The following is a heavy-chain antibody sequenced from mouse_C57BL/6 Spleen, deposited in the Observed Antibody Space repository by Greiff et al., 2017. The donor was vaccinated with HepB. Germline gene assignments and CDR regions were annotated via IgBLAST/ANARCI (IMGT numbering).Heavy chain of an antibody. Sequence: DVKLQESGPGLVKPSQSLSLTCSVTGYSITSGYYWNWIRQFPGNKLEWMGYISYDGSNNYNPSLKNRISITRDTSKNQFFLKLNSVTTEDTATYYCAKMITRAWFAYWGQGTLVTVSA. D-gene: IGHD2-4*01. V-gene: IGHV3-6*01. CDR1: GYSITSGYY. J-gene: IGHJ3*01. CDR2: ISYDGSN. CDR3: AKMITRAWFAY.